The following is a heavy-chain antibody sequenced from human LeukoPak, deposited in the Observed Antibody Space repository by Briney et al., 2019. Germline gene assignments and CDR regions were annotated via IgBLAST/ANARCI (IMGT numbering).Heavy chain of an antibody. V-gene: IGHV1-69*13. CDR1: GGTFSSYA. CDR2: IIPIFGTA. CDR3: ATPPHITITWWLFSY. J-gene: IGHJ4*02. Sequence: SVKVSCKASGGTFSSYAISWVRQAPGQGLEWMGGIIPIFGTANYAQKFQGRVTITADESTSTAYMELSSLRSEDTAVYYCATPPHITITWWLFSYWGQGTLVTVSS. D-gene: IGHD3-10*01.